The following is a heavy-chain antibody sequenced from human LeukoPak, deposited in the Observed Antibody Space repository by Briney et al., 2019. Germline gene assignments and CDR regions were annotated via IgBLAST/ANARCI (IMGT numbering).Heavy chain of an antibody. CDR1: GYTFTGYY. V-gene: IGHV1-2*02. CDR3: ARESYEGRLPYYYYYMDV. CDR2: INPNSGGT. J-gene: IGHJ6*03. D-gene: IGHD3-10*01. Sequence: ASVKVSCKASGYTFTGYYMHWVRQAPGQGLEWMGWINPNSGGTNYAQKFQGRVTMTRDTSISTAYMELSRLRSDDTAVYYCARESYEGRLPYYYYYMDVWGKGTTVTVSS.